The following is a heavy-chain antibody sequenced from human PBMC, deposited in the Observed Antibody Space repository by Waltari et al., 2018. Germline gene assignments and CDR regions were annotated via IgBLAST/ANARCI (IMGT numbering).Heavy chain of an antibody. Sequence: QVQLQESGPGLVKPSQTLSLTCTVSGGSISSGGYYWSWIPQHPGKGLEWIGYIYHSGSTYYNPSLKSRVTISVDRSKNQFSLKLSSVTAADTAVYYCARMGLYDYGGFDYWGQGTLVTVSS. J-gene: IGHJ4*02. V-gene: IGHV4-31*03. D-gene: IGHD4-17*01. CDR2: IYHSGST. CDR3: ARMGLYDYGGFDY. CDR1: GGSISSGGYY.